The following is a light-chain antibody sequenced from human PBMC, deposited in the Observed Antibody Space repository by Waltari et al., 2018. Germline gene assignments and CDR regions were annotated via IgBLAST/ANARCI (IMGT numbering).Light chain of an antibody. V-gene: IGKV4-1*01. J-gene: IGKJ1*01. Sequence: DIVMTQSPDSLAVSLGERATINRKSSQSVLYSSNNKNYLAWYQQKPGQPPQVLIYWASFRESGVPDRVSGSGSGTDFTLTISSLQAEDVAVYYCQQHYSTPWTFGQGTKVEIK. CDR3: QQHYSTPWT. CDR1: QSVLYSSNNKNY. CDR2: WAS.